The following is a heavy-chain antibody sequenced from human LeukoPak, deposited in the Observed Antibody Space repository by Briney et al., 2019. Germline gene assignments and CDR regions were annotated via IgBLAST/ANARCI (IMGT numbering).Heavy chain of an antibody. D-gene: IGHD1-26*01. Sequence: GGSLRLSCAASGFTFSSYGMHWVRQAPGQGLEWMGWINPNSGGTNYAQKFQGRVTMTRDTSISTAYMELSRLRSDDTAVYYCATDYDSGSYGPRYWFDPWGQGTLVTVSS. CDR2: INPNSGGT. CDR3: ATDYDSGSYGPRYWFDP. J-gene: IGHJ5*02. V-gene: IGHV1-2*02. CDR1: GFTFSSYG.